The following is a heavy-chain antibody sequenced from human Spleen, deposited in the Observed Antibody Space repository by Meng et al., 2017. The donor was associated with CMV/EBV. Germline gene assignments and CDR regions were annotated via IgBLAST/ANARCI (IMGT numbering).Heavy chain of an antibody. D-gene: IGHD3-3*01. V-gene: IGHV4-4*02. CDR3: ARATPDQAGITVLGVVRPNFFDL. CDR2: IYHSGST. CDR1: NW. J-gene: IGHJ4*02. Sequence: NWWSWGRQPPGKGLEWIGEIYHSGSTTYSPSLKSRVTMSVDKPKNQFSLKLTSVTAADTAVYYCARATPDQAGITVLGVVRPNFFDLWGQGALVTVSS.